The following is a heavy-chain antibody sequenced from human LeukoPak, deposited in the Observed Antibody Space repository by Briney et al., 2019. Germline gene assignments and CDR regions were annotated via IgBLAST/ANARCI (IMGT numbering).Heavy chain of an antibody. J-gene: IGHJ4*02. Sequence: GGSLRLTCAASGFTFSNYWMSWVRQTPGKGLEWVANIKEDGSDKYYVDSLKGRFTISRDNAKNSLYLQMNSLRAEDTAVYYCAKDRTRQAYWGQGTLVTVSS. CDR3: AKDRTRQAY. D-gene: IGHD3-3*01. CDR2: IKEDGSDK. CDR1: GFTFSNYW. V-gene: IGHV3-7*03.